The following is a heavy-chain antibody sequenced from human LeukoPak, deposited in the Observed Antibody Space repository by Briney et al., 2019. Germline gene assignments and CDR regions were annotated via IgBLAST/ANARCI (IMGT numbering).Heavy chain of an antibody. D-gene: IGHD4-17*01. CDR2: INHSGST. CDR3: ARGKRDDYGALRYYYYYMDV. CDR1: GGSFSGYY. V-gene: IGHV4-34*01. Sequence: SETLSLTCAVYGGSFSGYYWSWIRQPPGKGLEWIGEINHSGSTNYNPSLKSRVTISVDTSKNQFSLKLSSVTAADTAVYYCARGKRDDYGALRYYYYYMDVWGKGITVTVSS. J-gene: IGHJ6*03.